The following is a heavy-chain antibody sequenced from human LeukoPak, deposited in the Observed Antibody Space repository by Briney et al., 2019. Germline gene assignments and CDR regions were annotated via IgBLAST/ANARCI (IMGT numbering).Heavy chain of an antibody. CDR3: ARVGYSSGWYDY. CDR2: INPNSGGT. D-gene: IGHD6-19*01. V-gene: IGHV1-2*02. CDR1: GYTFTGYY. Sequence: ASVKVSCKASGYTFTGYYMHWVRQAPGQGLEGMGWINPNSGGTNYAQKFQGRVTMTRDTSISTAYMELSRLRSDDTAVYYCARVGYSSGWYDYWGQGTLVTVSS. J-gene: IGHJ4*02.